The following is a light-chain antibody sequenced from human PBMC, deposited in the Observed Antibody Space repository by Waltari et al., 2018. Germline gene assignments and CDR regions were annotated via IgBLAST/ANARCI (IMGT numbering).Light chain of an antibody. CDR1: SIDVGSYNL. CDR3: CSYAGSSTLK. J-gene: IGLJ2*01. V-gene: IGLV2-23*02. Sequence: QSALTQPASVSGSPGHSITIACTLTSIDVGSYNLVSRYQQHPGKAPKLMIYEVSKRPSGVSNRFSGSKSGNTASLTISGLQAEDEADYYCCSYAGSSTLKFGGGTKLTVL. CDR2: EVS.